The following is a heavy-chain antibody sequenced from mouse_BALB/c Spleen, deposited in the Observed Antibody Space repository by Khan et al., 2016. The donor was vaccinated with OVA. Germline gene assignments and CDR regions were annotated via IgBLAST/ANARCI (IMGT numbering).Heavy chain of an antibody. J-gene: IGHJ3*01. CDR3: ARGGGGDRFAY. CDR2: ISTYYGDA. Sequence: QVQLKQSGAELVRPGVSVKISCKGSGYTFTDFTMHWVKQSHAKSLEWIGVISTYYGDATSNQQFKGKATMTVDKSSSTAYMELARLTSEDSAIYYCARGGGGDRFAYWGQGTLVTVSA. CDR1: GYTFTDFT. V-gene: IGHV1S137*01.